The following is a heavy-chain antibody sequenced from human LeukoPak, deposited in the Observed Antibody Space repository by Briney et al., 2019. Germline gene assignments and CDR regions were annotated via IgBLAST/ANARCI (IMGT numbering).Heavy chain of an antibody. CDR3: ARDYCDSSGYYYWVKYYYMDV. Sequence: GGSLRLSCAASGFTFSSYWMSWVRQAPGKGLEWVANIKQDGSEKYYVDSVKGRFTISRDNAKNSLYLQMNSLRAEDTAVYYCARDYCDSSGYYYWVKYYYMDVWGKGTTVTISS. V-gene: IGHV3-7*01. J-gene: IGHJ6*03. CDR1: GFTFSSYW. D-gene: IGHD3-22*01. CDR2: IKQDGSEK.